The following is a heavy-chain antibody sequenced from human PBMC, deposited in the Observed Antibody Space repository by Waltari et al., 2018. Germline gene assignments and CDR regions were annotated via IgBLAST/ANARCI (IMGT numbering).Heavy chain of an antibody. D-gene: IGHD3-10*01. J-gene: IGHJ6*02. CDR1: GDSISTYY. Sequence: QVQLQESGPGLVKPSETLSLTCTVSGDSISTYYWSWIRQPPGKGLEWIGYIHYSGISNYNPSLKSRVPISVDTSKDQVSLKLSSVTVADTAVYYCARDRVVHYYYFGLDVWGQGTTVTVSS. CDR3: ARDRVVHYYYFGLDV. CDR2: IHYSGIS. V-gene: IGHV4-59*01.